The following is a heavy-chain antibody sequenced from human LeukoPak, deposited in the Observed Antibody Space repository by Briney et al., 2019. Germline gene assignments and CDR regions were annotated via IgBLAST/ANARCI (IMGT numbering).Heavy chain of an antibody. Sequence: GGSLRLSCAASGFTFGAYTMNWVRQAPGEGLEWVACIFSRSESILYADSVKGRFTISRDNAKNSLYLQINSLRAEDTAVYYCARSSYSSSSSVWGQGTMVTVSS. D-gene: IGHD6-6*01. J-gene: IGHJ3*01. CDR2: IFSRSESI. CDR1: GFTFGAYT. V-gene: IGHV3-21*04. CDR3: ARSSYSSSSSV.